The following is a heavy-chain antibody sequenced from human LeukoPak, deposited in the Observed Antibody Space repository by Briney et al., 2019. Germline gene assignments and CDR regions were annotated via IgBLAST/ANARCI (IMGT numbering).Heavy chain of an antibody. Sequence: VASVKVSCKASGYTFTSYGISWVRQAPGQGLEWMGWISAYNGNTNYAQKLQGRVTMTTDTSTSTAYMELRSLRSEDTAVYYCARDREVGATTLGPPDAFDIWGQGTMVTVSS. V-gene: IGHV1-18*01. CDR3: ARDREVGATTLGPPDAFDI. CDR2: ISAYNGNT. CDR1: GYTFTSYG. J-gene: IGHJ3*02. D-gene: IGHD1-26*01.